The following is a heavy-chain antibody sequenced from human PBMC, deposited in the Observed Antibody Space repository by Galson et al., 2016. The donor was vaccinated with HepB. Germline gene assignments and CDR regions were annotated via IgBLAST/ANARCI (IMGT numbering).Heavy chain of an antibody. CDR3: VRDGCSGSSCYTWSWLEP. Sequence: SLSLSCTASGFTFSGHSMNWVRQAPGKGLEWVASITGSSTYIYYAQSVQGRVTISRDKAKNSVFLEMKSLRAEDTAVYYCVRDGCSGSSCYTWSWLEPWGQGTLVTVSS. D-gene: IGHD2-15*01. CDR2: ITGSSTYI. V-gene: IGHV3-21*06. J-gene: IGHJ5*02. CDR1: GFTFSGHS.